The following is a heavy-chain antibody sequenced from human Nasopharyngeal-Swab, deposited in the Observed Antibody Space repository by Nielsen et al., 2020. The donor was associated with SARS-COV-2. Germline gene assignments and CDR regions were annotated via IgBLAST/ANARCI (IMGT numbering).Heavy chain of an antibody. CDR3: ATAYNGNYYWDY. CDR2: IYPRDSDT. V-gene: IGHV5-51*01. J-gene: IGHJ4*02. Sequence: GGSLRLSCSASGFTFSIYWIGWVRQIPGKGLEWMGIIYPRDSDTRYSPSFQGQFTISADKSISTAYLQWSSLKASDTAMYYCATAYNGNYYWDYWGQGTLVTVSS. CDR1: GFTFSIYW. D-gene: IGHD1-7*01.